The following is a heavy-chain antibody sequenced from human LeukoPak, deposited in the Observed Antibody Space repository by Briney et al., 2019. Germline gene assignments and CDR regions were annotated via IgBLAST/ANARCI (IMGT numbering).Heavy chain of an antibody. J-gene: IGHJ3*02. CDR2: ISSSSSTI. D-gene: IGHD2-2*01. CDR3: ARVSQLDI. V-gene: IGHV3-48*01. Sequence: GGSLRLSCAASGFTINNYSMNWVRQAQGKGLEWVSYISSSSSTIYYADSVKGRFTISRDNAKNSLYLQMNSLRAEDTAVYYCARVSQLDIWGQGTMVTVSS. CDR1: GFTINNYS.